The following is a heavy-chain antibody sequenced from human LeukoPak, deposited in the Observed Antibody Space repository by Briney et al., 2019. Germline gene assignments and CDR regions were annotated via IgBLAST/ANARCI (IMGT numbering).Heavy chain of an antibody. CDR3: ARNSSYYNTGGFDY. CDR2: IYYSGST. Sequence: PSETLSLTCTVSGASIRGSSYYWAWIRQTPGKGLEWIGSIYYSGSTHYTPSPKSRLTMSVDTSKNQFSLRVSSVTAADTAVYYCARNSSYYNTGGFDYWGQGILVTVSS. CDR1: GASIRGSSYY. J-gene: IGHJ4*02. V-gene: IGHV4-39*01. D-gene: IGHD3-10*01.